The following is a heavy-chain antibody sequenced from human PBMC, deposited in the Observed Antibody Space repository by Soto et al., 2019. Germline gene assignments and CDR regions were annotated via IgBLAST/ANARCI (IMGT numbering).Heavy chain of an antibody. Sequence: LRLSWAASGFTFDDYAMHWVRQAPGKGLEWVSGISWNSGSIGYADSVKGRFTISRDNAKNSLYLQMNSLRAEDTALYYCAKVAVAGIGYFDYWGQGTLVTVSS. V-gene: IGHV3-9*01. CDR2: ISWNSGSI. CDR1: GFTFDDYA. J-gene: IGHJ4*02. D-gene: IGHD6-19*01. CDR3: AKVAVAGIGYFDY.